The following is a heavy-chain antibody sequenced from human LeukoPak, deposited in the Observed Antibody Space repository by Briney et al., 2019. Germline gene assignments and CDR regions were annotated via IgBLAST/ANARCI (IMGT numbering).Heavy chain of an antibody. D-gene: IGHD3-16*01. CDR1: GFTVSSNY. V-gene: IGHV3-53*05. CDR3: ARVGDSSGYYYYYMDV. CDR2: IYSGGST. Sequence: GGSLRLSCAASGFTVSSNYMSWVRQAPGKGLEWVSVIYSGGSTYYADSVKGRFTISRDNSKNTLYLQMNSLRAEDTAVYYCARVGDSSGYYYYYMDVWGKGTTVTVSS. J-gene: IGHJ6*03.